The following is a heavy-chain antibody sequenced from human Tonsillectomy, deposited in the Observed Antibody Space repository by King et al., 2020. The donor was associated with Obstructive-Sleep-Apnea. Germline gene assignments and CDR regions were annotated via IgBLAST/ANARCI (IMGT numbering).Heavy chain of an antibody. J-gene: IGHJ4*02. CDR3: AKDYGSGSYYNHFDY. Sequence: QLVQSGGGLVQPGRSLRLSCAASGFTFDDYAMHWVRQAPGKGLEWVSGISWNSGSIGYADSVKGRFTISRDNAKNSLYLQMNSLRAEDTALYYCAKDYGSGSYYNHFDYWGQGTLVTVSS. D-gene: IGHD3-10*01. CDR2: ISWNSGSI. V-gene: IGHV3-9*01. CDR1: GFTFDDYA.